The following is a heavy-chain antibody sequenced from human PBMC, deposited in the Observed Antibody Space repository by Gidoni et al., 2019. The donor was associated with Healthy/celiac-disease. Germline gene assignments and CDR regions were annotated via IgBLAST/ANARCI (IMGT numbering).Heavy chain of an antibody. Sequence: VQLVQSGAEVKKPGASVKVSCTPSGYTFTNSGISWVRQAPGQGLEWMGWISAYNDNTNYAQKLQSRVTMTTDTSTSTDYRELRGLRSDDTAVYYCARGLLGGDYANWFDPWGQGTLVTVSS. CDR2: ISAYNDNT. V-gene: IGHV1-18*01. CDR3: ARGLLGGDYANWFDP. J-gene: IGHJ5*02. CDR1: GYTFTNSG. D-gene: IGHD4-17*01.